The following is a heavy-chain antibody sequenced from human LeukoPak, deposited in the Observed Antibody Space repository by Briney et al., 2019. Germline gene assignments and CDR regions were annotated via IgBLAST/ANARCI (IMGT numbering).Heavy chain of an antibody. D-gene: IGHD1-7*01. CDR3: ARMNYRPLFDY. CDR1: GGSISSSSYY. V-gene: IGHV4-39*01. Sequence: PSETLSLTCTVSGGSISSSSYYWGWIRQPPGKGLEWIGSIYYSGSTYYNPSLKSRVTISVDTSKNQFSLKLSSVTAADTAVYYCARMNYRPLFDYWGQGTLVTDSS. J-gene: IGHJ4*02. CDR2: IYYSGST.